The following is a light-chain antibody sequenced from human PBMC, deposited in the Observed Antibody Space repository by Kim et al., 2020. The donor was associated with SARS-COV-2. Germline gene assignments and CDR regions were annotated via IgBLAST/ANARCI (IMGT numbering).Light chain of an antibody. V-gene: IGKV3-15*01. CDR2: GAS. Sequence: EMVMTQSPATLSVSPGDRATLSCSTSQNIRSNLAWYQQRPGQPPRLLIYGASTRATGVPARFSGSGSGAEFTLTISSLQSEDFAVYFCQQYNDRPPWTFGRGTKVDIK. CDR3: QQYNDRPPWT. J-gene: IGKJ1*01. CDR1: QNIRSN.